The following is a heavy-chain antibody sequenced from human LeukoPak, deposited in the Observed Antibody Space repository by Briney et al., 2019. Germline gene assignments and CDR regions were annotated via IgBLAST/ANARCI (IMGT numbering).Heavy chain of an antibody. CDR3: ARGDSSTGWWFDP. J-gene: IGHJ5*02. CDR1: GFTFSSNW. V-gene: IGHV3-7*03. Sequence: GGSLRLSCAASGFTFSSNWMSWVRQAAGKGLEWVANINPDGSTKYYVGSGKGRFTISRDNAKSSLYLEMNSLRDEDTAVYYCARGDSSTGWWFDPWGQGTRVTVSS. D-gene: IGHD6-13*01. CDR2: INPDGSTK.